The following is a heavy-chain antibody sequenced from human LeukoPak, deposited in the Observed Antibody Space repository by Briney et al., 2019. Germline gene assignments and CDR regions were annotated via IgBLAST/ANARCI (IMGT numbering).Heavy chain of an antibody. CDR3: ARLAGSSSSDY. CDR2: INHSGST. CDR1: GGSFSGYY. D-gene: IGHD6-6*01. V-gene: IGHV4-34*01. Sequence: SETLSLTCAVYGGSFSGYYWSWIRQPPGKGLEWIGEINHSGSTNYNPSLKSRVTISLDVSKNQFSLKLSSVTAADTAVYYCARLAGSSSSDYWGQGTLVTVSS. J-gene: IGHJ4*02.